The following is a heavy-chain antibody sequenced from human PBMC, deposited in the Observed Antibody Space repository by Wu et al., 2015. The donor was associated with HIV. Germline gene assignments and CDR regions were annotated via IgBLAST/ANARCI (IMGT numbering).Heavy chain of an antibody. CDR3: AXLGYCGSKAGATKWGLL. V-gene: IGHV1-2*02. J-gene: IGHJ4*02. CDR2: INPNSGGT. CDR1: GYTFTGYY. Sequence: QVQLVQSGAEVKKPGASVKVSCRASGYTFTGYYMHWVRQAPGQGLEWMGWINPNSGGTNYAQNFQGQVTMNQGQRPSAQPTWKAEQAEIWRHGRVLNCAXLGYCGSKAGATKWGLLWGQGTLVT. D-gene: IGHD2-2*01.